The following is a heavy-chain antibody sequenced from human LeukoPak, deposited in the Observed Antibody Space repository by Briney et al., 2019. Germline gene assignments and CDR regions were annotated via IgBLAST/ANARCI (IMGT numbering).Heavy chain of an antibody. V-gene: IGHV4-59*12. CDR3: ARGPHYDYVWGSYRRDY. CDR1: GVSISSYY. J-gene: IGHJ4*02. D-gene: IGHD3-16*02. Sequence: SETLSLTCTVSGVSISSYYWSWIRQPPGKGLEWIGYIYYSGSTNYNPSLKSRVTISVDTSKNQFSLKLSSVTAADTAVYYCARGPHYDYVWGSYRRDYWGQGTLVTVSS. CDR2: IYYSGST.